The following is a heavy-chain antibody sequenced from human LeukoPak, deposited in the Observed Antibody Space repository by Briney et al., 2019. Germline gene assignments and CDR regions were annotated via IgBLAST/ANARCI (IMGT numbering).Heavy chain of an antibody. CDR1: GFTFNTYT. V-gene: IGHV3-48*01. J-gene: IGHJ6*02. Sequence: GGSLRLSCAASGFTFNTYTMNWVRQAPGKGLEWVSYISGSSGIIDYADSVRGRFTISRDNAKNSLYLQMNSLRGEDTAVYYCARGDYDLSGSYHYGMDVWGQGTTVTVSS. CDR3: ARGDYDLSGSYHYGMDV. CDR2: ISGSSGII. D-gene: IGHD3-10*01.